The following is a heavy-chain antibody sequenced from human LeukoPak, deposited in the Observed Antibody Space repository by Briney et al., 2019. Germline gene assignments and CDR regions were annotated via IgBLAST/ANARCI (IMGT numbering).Heavy chain of an antibody. Sequence: GGSLRLYCAASGFTFSRYWMHWVRQAPGKGLVWVSCIKSDGSSTSIADSAKGRFTISRDNAKNTVYLQMNSLRAEDTAVYYCVRDNRSYNFDYWGQGTLVTVSS. D-gene: IGHD1-26*01. J-gene: IGHJ4*02. V-gene: IGHV3-74*01. CDR2: IKSDGSST. CDR1: GFTFSRYW. CDR3: VRDNRSYNFDY.